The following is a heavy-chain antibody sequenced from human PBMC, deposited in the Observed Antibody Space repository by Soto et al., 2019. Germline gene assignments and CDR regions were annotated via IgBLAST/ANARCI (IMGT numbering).Heavy chain of an antibody. V-gene: IGHV4-61*01. J-gene: IGHJ4*02. CDR1: GGSVSSGSYY. CDR3: ARGKAVAGTGYFDY. Sequence: SQTLSLTSTVSGGSVSSGSYYWSWILKPPGKGLEWIGEVCYSGSTNYNPSLESRVTISVDTSKNQFSLQLSSVTAADTAVYYCARGKAVAGTGYFDYWGQGTLVTVSS. CDR2: VCYSGST. D-gene: IGHD6-19*01.